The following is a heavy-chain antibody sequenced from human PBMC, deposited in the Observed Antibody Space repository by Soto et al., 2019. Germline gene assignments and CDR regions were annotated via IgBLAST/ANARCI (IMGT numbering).Heavy chain of an antibody. CDR2: IDHSGSI. J-gene: IGHJ4*02. V-gene: IGHV4-34*01. D-gene: IGHD6-13*01. CDR3: ATGGGAAPGT. CDR1: GGSFSGYY. Sequence: SETLSLTCAVYGGSFSGYYWSWIRQTPGKGLEWIGEIDHSGSIKYNPSLESRVSISLDTSRNQFSLKLSSVTAGDSAVFYCATGGGAAPGTWGQGTLVTVSS.